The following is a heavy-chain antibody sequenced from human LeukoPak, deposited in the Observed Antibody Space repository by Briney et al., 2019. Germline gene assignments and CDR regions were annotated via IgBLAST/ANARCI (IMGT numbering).Heavy chain of an antibody. J-gene: IGHJ5*02. Sequence: ASVKVSCKASGYTFTGYYMHWVRQAPGQGLEWMGWINPNSGGTNYAQKFQGRVTITRNTSISTAYMELSSLRSEDTAVYYCARGPVSAMYYDFWSGYTNWFDPWGQGTLVTVSS. CDR1: GYTFTGYY. CDR3: ARGPVSAMYYDFWSGYTNWFDP. V-gene: IGHV1-2*02. CDR2: INPNSGGT. D-gene: IGHD3-3*01.